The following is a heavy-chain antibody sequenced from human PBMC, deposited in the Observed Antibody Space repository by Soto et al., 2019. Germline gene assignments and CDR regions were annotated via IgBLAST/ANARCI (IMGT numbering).Heavy chain of an antibody. Sequence: QVQLVQSGAEVKQPGASLKVSCKATGYSFSSYGFIWVRQAPGQGLKWMGWISGYNGDTNYARSLQGRATMTTDTCTTTVYMELRSLGPDDTAVYYCARAEAYSSSWYAMDVWGQGTTVTVSS. D-gene: IGHD6-13*01. V-gene: IGHV1-18*01. CDR2: ISGYNGDT. J-gene: IGHJ6*02. CDR1: GYSFSSYG. CDR3: ARAEAYSSSWYAMDV.